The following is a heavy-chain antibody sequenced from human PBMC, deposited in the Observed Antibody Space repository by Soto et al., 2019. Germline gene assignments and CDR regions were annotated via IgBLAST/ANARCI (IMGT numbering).Heavy chain of an antibody. CDR3: ARHELGYCSGGSCPYYFDY. CDR2: IYYSGDT. D-gene: IGHD2-15*01. CDR1: GGSISGYY. J-gene: IGHJ4*02. V-gene: IGHV4-59*08. Sequence: QVQLQESGPGLVKPSETLSLTCTVSGGSISGYYWSWIRQPPGKGLEWIAYIYYSGDTKYNPSLKSRVTMSVDTSKNQFSLKLSSVTAADTAVYYCARHELGYCSGGSCPYYFDYWGQGTLVTVSS.